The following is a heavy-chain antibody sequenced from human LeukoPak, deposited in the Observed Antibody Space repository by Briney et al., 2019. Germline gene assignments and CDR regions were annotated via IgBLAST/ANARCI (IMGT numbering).Heavy chain of an antibody. CDR2: IIDSGNSI. Sequence: GGSLRLSCAASGFTFSSCAMSWVRQAPGKGLEWVSTIIDSGNSIYYADSVQGRFTISRDNSKNTLYLQMNSLRAEDTAVYYCAKDILRWAFDVWGQGTMVTVS. J-gene: IGHJ3*01. D-gene: IGHD4-23*01. CDR1: GFTFSSCA. CDR3: AKDILRWAFDV. V-gene: IGHV3-23*01.